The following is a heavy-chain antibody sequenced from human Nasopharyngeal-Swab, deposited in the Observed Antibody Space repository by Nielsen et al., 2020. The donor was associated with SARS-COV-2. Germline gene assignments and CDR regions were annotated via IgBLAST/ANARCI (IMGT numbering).Heavy chain of an antibody. J-gene: IGHJ4*02. CDR1: GGSISSSSYY. D-gene: IGHD3-3*01. V-gene: IGHV4-39*01. CDR3: ARREGAIFGVVTYFDY. CDR2: IYYRGST. Sequence: SETLSLTCTVSGGSISSSSYYWGGIRQPPVKGLEYIGSIYYRGSTNYNPSLRSRVTISVDTSKNQFSLKLSSVTAADTAVYYCARREGAIFGVVTYFDYWGQGTLVTVSS.